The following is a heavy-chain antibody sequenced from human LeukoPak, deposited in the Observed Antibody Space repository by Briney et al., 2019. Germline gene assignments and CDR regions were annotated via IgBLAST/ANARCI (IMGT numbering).Heavy chain of an antibody. CDR1: GFTFSSYG. CDR2: IWYDGSNK. J-gene: IGHJ3*02. V-gene: IGHV3-33*06. D-gene: IGHD2-2*01. CDR3: AKDLSVFLGYCSSTSCSDAFDI. Sequence: GGSPRLSCAASGFTFSSYGMHWVRQAPGKGLEWVAVIWYDGSNKYYADSVKGRFTISRDNSKNTLYLQMNSLRAEDTAVYYCAKDLSVFLGYCSSTSCSDAFDIWGQGTMVTVSS.